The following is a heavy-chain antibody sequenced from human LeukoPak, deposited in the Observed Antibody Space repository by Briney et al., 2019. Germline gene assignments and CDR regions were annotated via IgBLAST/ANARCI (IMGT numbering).Heavy chain of an antibody. D-gene: IGHD1-26*01. CDR1: GFTFSSYS. CDR2: ISSSSSYI. J-gene: IGHJ4*02. V-gene: IGHV3-21*01. Sequence: GGSLRLSCAAFGFTFSSYSMNWVRQAPGKGLEWVSSISSSSSYIYYADSVKGRFTISRDNAKNSLYLQMNSLRAEDTVVYYCARGGSASGAPSSFDYWGQGTLVTVSS. CDR3: ARGGSASGAPSSFDY.